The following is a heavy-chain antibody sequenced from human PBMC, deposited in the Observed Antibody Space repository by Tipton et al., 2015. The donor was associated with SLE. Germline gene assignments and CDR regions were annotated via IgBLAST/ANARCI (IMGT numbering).Heavy chain of an antibody. CDR3: AGRVAAGYCSSTSCYYAFDI. CDR2: IYTSGST. CDR1: GGSISSYY. Sequence: LRLSCTVSGGSISSYYWSWIRQPAGKGLEWIGRIYTSGSTNYNPSLKSRVTISVDTSKNQFSLKLSSVTAADTAVYYCAGRVAAGYCSSTSCYYAFDIWGQGTMVTVSS. D-gene: IGHD2-2*01. V-gene: IGHV4-4*07. J-gene: IGHJ3*02.